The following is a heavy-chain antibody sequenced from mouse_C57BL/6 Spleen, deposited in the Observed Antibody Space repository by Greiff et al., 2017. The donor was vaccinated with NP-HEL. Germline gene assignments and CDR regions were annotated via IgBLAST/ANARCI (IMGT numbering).Heavy chain of an antibody. CDR3: LREVDGYGYAMDY. Sequence: VQGVESGGGLVQPKGSLKLSCAASGFSFNTYAMNWVRQAPGKGLEWVARIRSKSNNYATYYADSVKDRFTISRDDSESMLYLQMNNLKTEDTAMYYWLREVDGYGYAMDYWGQGTSVTVSS. CDR2: IRSKSNNYAT. CDR1: GFSFNTYA. J-gene: IGHJ4*01. V-gene: IGHV10-1*01. D-gene: IGHD2-3*01.